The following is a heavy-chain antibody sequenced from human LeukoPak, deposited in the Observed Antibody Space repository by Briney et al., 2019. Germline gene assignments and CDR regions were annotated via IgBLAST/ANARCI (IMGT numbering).Heavy chain of an antibody. CDR1: GYXFTSYW. Sequence: GESLKISCNGSGYXFTSYWIGWVRHMPGKGLVWMGFIFPGDSDTRYSPSFQGKVTISADKSISTAYLQWSSLKASETGMYYCATVRTYGDYAMNYWGQGTLVTVSS. V-gene: IGHV5-51*01. J-gene: IGHJ4*02. CDR3: ATVRTYGDYAMNY. D-gene: IGHD4-17*01. CDR2: IFPGDSDT.